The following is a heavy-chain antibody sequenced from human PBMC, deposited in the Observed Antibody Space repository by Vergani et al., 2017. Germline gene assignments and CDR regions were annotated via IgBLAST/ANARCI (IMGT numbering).Heavy chain of an antibody. CDR1: GFTFDDYA. D-gene: IGHD3-22*01. Sequence: EVQLVESGGGLVQPGRSLRLSCAASGFTFDDYAMHWARQAPGKGLEWVSGISWNSGSIGYADSVKGRFTISRDNAKNSLYLQMNSLRAEDTALYYCAKDYYDSSGYWYYFDYWGQGTLVTVSS. CDR2: ISWNSGSI. V-gene: IGHV3-9*01. CDR3: AKDYYDSSGYWYYFDY. J-gene: IGHJ4*02.